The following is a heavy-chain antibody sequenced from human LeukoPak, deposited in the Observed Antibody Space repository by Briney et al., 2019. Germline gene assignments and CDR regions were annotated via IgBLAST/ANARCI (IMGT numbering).Heavy chain of an antibody. CDR3: ARSIAAAGTTGYYFDY. D-gene: IGHD6-13*01. CDR2: INPNSGGT. Sequence: ASVKVSCKASGYTFTGYYMHWVRQAPGQGREWMGWINPNSGGTNYAQKFQGRVTMTRDTSISTAYMELSRLRSDDTAVYYCARSIAAAGTTGYYFDYWGQGTLVTVSS. V-gene: IGHV1-2*02. CDR1: GYTFTGYY. J-gene: IGHJ4*02.